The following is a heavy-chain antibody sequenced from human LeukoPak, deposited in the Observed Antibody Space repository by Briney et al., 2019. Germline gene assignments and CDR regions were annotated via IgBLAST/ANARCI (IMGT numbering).Heavy chain of an antibody. J-gene: IGHJ6*02. CDR1: GGSFSGYY. D-gene: IGHD4-23*01. CDR3: ARGPCYGGMYYYYHGMDV. V-gene: IGHV4-34*01. Sequence: SETLSLTCAVYGGSFSGYYWSWIRQPPGKGLEWIGEINHSGSTNYNPSLKSRVTISVDTSKNQFSLKLSSVTAADTAVYYCARGPCYGGMYYYYHGMDVWGQGTTVTVSS. CDR2: INHSGST.